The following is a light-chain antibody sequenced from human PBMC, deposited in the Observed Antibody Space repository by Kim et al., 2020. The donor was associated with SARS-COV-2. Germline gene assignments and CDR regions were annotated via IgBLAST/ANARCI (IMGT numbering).Light chain of an antibody. CDR3: SAWDRSLSAWV. J-gene: IGLJ3*02. CDR1: SNNVGDEG. Sequence: AGLTQPPSVSKGLRQTATLTCTGNSNNVGDEGAAWLQQHQGHPPKLLSYRNNNRPSGISERFSASKSGNTASLTITGLQPEDEADYYCSAWDRSLSAWVFGGGTQLTVL. CDR2: RNN. V-gene: IGLV10-54*01.